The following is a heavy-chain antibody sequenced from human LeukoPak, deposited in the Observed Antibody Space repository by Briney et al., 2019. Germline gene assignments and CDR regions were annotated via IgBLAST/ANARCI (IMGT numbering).Heavy chain of an antibody. D-gene: IGHD3-10*01. V-gene: IGHV4-59*01. CDR2: IYYSGST. Sequence: SETLSLTCTVSGGSISSYYWSWIRQPPGKGLEWIGYIYYSGSTNYNPSLKSRVTISVDTSKNQSSLKLSSVTAADTAVYYCARDLGALDVWGQGTTVTVSS. J-gene: IGHJ6*02. CDR3: ARDLGALDV. CDR1: GGSISSYY.